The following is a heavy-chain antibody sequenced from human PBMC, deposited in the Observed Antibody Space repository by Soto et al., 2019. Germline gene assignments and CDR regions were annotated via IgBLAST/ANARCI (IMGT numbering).Heavy chain of an antibody. CDR3: ACIFSGGYGYGFYYYGMDV. CDR1: GGSISSGDYY. V-gene: IGHV4-39*01. D-gene: IGHD5-18*01. CDR2: IYYSGSI. Sequence: SETLSLTCTVSGGSISSGDYYWGWIRQPPGKGLEWIGSIYYSGSIYYNPSLKSRVTISVDTSKNHFFLKLSSVTAADTAVYYCACIFSGGYGYGFYYYGMDVWGQGTTVTVSS. J-gene: IGHJ6*02.